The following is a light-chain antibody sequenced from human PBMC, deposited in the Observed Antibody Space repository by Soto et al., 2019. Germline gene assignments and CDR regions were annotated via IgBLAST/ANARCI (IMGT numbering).Light chain of an antibody. CDR3: CSYTGSPYV. Sequence: QSVLTQPASLSGSPGQSITISCTGTGSDVGSYNLVSWYQQHPGKAPKLMIYEVTKRPSGVSHRFSGSKSGNTASLTISGLQAEDEADYYCCSYTGSPYVFGTGTKVTVL. V-gene: IGLV2-23*02. CDR2: EVT. CDR1: GSDVGSYNL. J-gene: IGLJ1*01.